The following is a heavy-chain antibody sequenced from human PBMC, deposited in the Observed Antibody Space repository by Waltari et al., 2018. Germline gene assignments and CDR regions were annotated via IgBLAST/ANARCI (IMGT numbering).Heavy chain of an antibody. Sequence: EVQVVESGVGLAQPGGSLRLACAASGFTFSRRWMHCARQAPGKVLVWVSRINPDGMTRDYADSVEGRFTISRDNAQNTLYLQLNNLRVDDTAIYYCARELRGDNDLWGQGTMVTVSS. CDR2: INPDGMTR. D-gene: IGHD3-9*01. V-gene: IGHV3-74*01. J-gene: IGHJ3*01. CDR3: ARELRGDNDL. CDR1: GFTFSRRW.